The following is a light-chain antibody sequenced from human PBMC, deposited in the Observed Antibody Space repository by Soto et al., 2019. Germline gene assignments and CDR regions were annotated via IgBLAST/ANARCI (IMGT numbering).Light chain of an antibody. J-gene: IGLJ3*02. CDR1: SNDVGAYNY. CDR2: DVS. CDR3: CSYAGRYSWV. V-gene: IGLV2-11*01. Sequence: QSVLTQPRSVSGSPGQSVTISCTGTSNDVGAYNYVSWYKQHPGKAPKFIIYDVSERPSGVPDRFSGSKSDNTAFLTISGLQAEDEADYYCCSYAGRYSWVFGGGTQLTVL.